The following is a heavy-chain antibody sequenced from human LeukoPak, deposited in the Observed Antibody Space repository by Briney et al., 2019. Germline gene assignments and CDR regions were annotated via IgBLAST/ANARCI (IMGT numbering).Heavy chain of an antibody. Sequence: PSETLSLTCTVSGYSISSGYYWGWIRQPPGKGLEWIGSIYHSGSTYYDPSLKSRVTISVDTSKNQFSLRLSSVTAADTAVYYCATLTITMIVSAFDIWGQGTMVTVSS. V-gene: IGHV4-38-2*02. J-gene: IGHJ3*02. CDR2: IYHSGST. CDR1: GYSISSGYY. D-gene: IGHD3-22*01. CDR3: ATLTITMIVSAFDI.